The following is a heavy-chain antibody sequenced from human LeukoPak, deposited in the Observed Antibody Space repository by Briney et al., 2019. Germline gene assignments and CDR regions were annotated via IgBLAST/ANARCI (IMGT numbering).Heavy chain of an antibody. V-gene: IGHV3-23*01. D-gene: IGHD2-21*01. CDR2: VSSGGGNT. Sequence: GGSLRLSWAASVCPFSSYAMSWVRQAPGKGLEWVSAVSSGGGNTYYTDSVKGRFTISRDNSNNTLYLQTDSLRGEDRAVYYCAEDFRIGYSAHFGYWGQGALATDSP. CDR1: VCPFSSYA. J-gene: IGHJ4*02. CDR3: AEDFRIGYSAHFGY.